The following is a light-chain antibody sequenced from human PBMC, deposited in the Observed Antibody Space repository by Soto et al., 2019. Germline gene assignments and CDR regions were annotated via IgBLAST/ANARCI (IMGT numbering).Light chain of an antibody. J-gene: IGLJ2*01. V-gene: IGLV2-8*01. CDR2: EVT. CDR1: SSDVGGYNF. CDR3: TSYAGSNIPVV. Sequence: QSVLTQPPSASGSPGQSVTISCTGSSSDVGGYNFVSWYQQHPGKAPKLIIYEVTKRPSGVPDRFSGSKSGNTASLTVSGLQAEDEADYYCTSYAGSNIPVVFGGGTQLTVL.